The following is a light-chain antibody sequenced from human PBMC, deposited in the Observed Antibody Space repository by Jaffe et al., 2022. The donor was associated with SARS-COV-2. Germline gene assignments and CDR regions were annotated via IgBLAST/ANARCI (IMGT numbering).Light chain of an antibody. CDR2: DVS. V-gene: IGLV2-14*01. CDR1: SSDVGRYNY. Sequence: QSALTQPASVSGSPGQSITISCTGTSSDVGRYNYVSWYQQHPGKAPKLMIYDVSNRPSGVSNRFSGSKSGNTASLTISGLQAEDEADYHCSSYTSGSTWVFGGGTKLTVL. CDR3: SSYTSGSTWV. J-gene: IGLJ3*02.